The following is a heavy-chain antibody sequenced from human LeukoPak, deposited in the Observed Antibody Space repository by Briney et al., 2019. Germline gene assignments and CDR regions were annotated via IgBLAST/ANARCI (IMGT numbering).Heavy chain of an antibody. CDR1: GGSISSSSYY. Sequence: SETLSLTRTVSGGSISSSSYYWGWIRQPPGKGLEWIGNIYYNGNTYYNPSLKSRVTISVDTSKNQFSLKLRSVTAADTAVYYCARPCGSGSYCPVDYWGQGTLVTVSS. J-gene: IGHJ4*02. CDR2: IYYNGNT. V-gene: IGHV4-39*01. CDR3: ARPCGSGSYCPVDY. D-gene: IGHD3-10*01.